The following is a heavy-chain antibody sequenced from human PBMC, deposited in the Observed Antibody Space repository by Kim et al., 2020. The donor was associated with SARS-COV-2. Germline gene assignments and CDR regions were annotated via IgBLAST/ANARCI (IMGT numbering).Heavy chain of an antibody. V-gene: IGHV5-51*06. Sequence: GESLKISCKGSGYSLTNYWIGWVRQMPGKGLEWMGIIYPGDSDIRYSPSFQGQITISADRSISTAYLQWSYLKASDTAMYYCVPTEVAAAEKYYFDYWGQGTLVTVSS. CDR3: VPTEVAAAEKYYFDY. D-gene: IGHD6-13*01. CDR1: GYSLTNYW. CDR2: IYPGDSDI. J-gene: IGHJ4*02.